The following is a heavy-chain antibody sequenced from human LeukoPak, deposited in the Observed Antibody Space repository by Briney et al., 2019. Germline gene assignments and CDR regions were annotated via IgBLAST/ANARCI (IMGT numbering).Heavy chain of an antibody. J-gene: IGHJ3*02. V-gene: IGHV4-59*01. CDR3: ARDRGGAFDI. CDR2: IYYSGST. D-gene: IGHD3-10*01. Sequence: PSETLSLTCTVSGGSISSYYWSWIRQPPGKGLEWIGDIYYSGSTNYNPSLKSRVTISVDTSKNQFSLKLSSVTAADTAVYYCARDRGGAFDIWGQGTMVTVSS. CDR1: GGSISSYY.